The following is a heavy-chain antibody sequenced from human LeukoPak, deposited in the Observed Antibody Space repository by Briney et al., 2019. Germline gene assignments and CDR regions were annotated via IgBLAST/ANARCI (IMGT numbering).Heavy chain of an antibody. V-gene: IGHV3-48*03. J-gene: IGHJ4*02. D-gene: IGHD5-24*01. CDR3: ARERKVGYNYADDC. CDR1: GFTFSSYN. Sequence: PGGSLRLSCAASGFTFSSYNMNWVRQAPGKGLEWISYISSSANTIYYADSVKGRFTISRDNAKNSLSLQMNNLRAEDTAVYYCARERKVGYNYADDCWGQGTLVTASS. CDR2: ISSSANTI.